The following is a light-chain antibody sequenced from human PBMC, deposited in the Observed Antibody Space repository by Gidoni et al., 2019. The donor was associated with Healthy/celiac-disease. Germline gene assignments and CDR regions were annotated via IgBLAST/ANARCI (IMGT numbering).Light chain of an antibody. CDR3: KQYNSYSFT. CDR2: DAS. Sequence: IQITHSPSTLTASVGDRVTSTCRASQSSSSWLAWYQQKPGKAPKLLIYDASSLESGVPSRFSGSGSGTEFTLTISSLQPDDFATYYCKQYNSYSFTFGGGTKVEIK. CDR1: QSSSSW. V-gene: IGKV1-5*01. J-gene: IGKJ4*01.